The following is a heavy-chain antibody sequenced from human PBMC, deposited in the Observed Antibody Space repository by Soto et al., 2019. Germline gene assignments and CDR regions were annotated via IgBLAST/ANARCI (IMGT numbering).Heavy chain of an antibody. V-gene: IGHV6-1*01. Sequence: QSQTLSLTCAISGDSVSSNSAAWNWIRQSLSRGLEWLGRTYYRSKWYNDYAVSVKSPITINPDTSKNQFSLQLNSVTPEDTAVYYCARDERQRYCSSTSCYDAFDIWGQGTMVTVSS. CDR2: TYYRSKWYN. D-gene: IGHD2-2*01. CDR1: GDSVSSNSAA. CDR3: ARDERQRYCSSTSCYDAFDI. J-gene: IGHJ3*02.